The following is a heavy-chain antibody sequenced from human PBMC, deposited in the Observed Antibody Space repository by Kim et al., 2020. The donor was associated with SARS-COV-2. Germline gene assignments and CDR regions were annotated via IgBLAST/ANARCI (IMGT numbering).Heavy chain of an antibody. CDR3: AGDDSGWYNAYFFYNGVDV. CDR1: GGSISNYY. Sequence: SETLSLTCTVSGGSISNYYWTWIRQPPGKPLEWIGYIHISGKTNYNPSLNSRVTMSVDTSKNQFSLKLTTVTAADTALYFCAGDDSGWYNAYFFYNGVDVWGPGTTVTVSS. V-gene: IGHV4-4*07. D-gene: IGHD6-19*01. J-gene: IGHJ6*02. CDR2: IHISGKT.